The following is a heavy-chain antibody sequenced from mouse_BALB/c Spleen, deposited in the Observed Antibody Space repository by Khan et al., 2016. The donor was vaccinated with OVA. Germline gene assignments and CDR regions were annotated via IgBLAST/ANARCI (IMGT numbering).Heavy chain of an antibody. Sequence: EVELVESGGDLVNPGGSLKLSCAASGFIFSSYGMSWVRQTPDKRLEWVATISSGGTYTSYPDSVKGRLTISRDNAKNTLSLQMSSLKSEDTAMYYCTRFITTTTGDYYAMDYWGQETSVTVSS. CDR3: TRFITTTTGDYYAMDY. J-gene: IGHJ4*01. CDR1: GFIFSSYG. CDR2: ISSGGTYT. V-gene: IGHV5-6*01. D-gene: IGHD1-2*01.